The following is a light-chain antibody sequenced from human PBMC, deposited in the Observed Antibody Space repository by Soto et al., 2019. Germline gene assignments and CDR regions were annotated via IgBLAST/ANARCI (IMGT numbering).Light chain of an antibody. CDR1: SSDVGSYNL. Sequence: QSALTQPASVSGSPGQSITISCTGTSSDVGSYNLVSWYQQHPGKVPKLMIYEVTQRPSGVSNRFSGSKSGNTASLTISGLQAEDEADYYCCAYAGSSTFVIFGGGTKLTVL. CDR2: EVT. J-gene: IGLJ2*01. V-gene: IGLV2-23*02. CDR3: CAYAGSSTFVI.